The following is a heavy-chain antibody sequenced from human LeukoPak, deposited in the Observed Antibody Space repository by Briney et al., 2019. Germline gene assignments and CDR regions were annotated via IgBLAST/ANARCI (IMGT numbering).Heavy chain of an antibody. Sequence: GASVKVSCKASGGTFSSYAISWVRQAPGQGLEWMGGIIPIFGTANYAQKFQGRVTITADKSTSTAYMELSSLRSEDTAVYYCATGKIAARLFDYYYYMDVWGKGTTVTVSS. CDR1: GGTFSSYA. J-gene: IGHJ6*03. CDR3: ATGKIAARLFDYYYYMDV. D-gene: IGHD6-6*01. V-gene: IGHV1-69*06. CDR2: IIPIFGTA.